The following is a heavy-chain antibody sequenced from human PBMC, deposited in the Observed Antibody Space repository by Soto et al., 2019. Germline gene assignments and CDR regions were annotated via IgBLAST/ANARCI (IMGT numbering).Heavy chain of an antibody. V-gene: IGHV4-4*07. D-gene: IGHD1-26*01. CDR3: ARERDYRGGASYYYGMDV. CDR1: GGSISSYY. CDR2: IYTSGST. J-gene: IGHJ6*02. Sequence: PSETLSLTCTVSGGSISSYYWSWIRQPAGKGLEWIGRIYTSGSTNYNPSLKSRVTMSVDTSKNQFSLKLSSVTAADTAVYYCARERDYRGGASYYYGMDVWGQGTTVTVS.